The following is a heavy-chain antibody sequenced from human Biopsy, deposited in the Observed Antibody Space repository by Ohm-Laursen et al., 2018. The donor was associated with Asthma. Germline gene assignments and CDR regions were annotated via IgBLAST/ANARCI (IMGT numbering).Heavy chain of an antibody. Sequence: SQTLSLTCTVSYGSITSGGYYWTWIRQPPGKGLEWIGNIYYGGSTYYSPSLKSRITISVDTSKKQFSLKLSSVTAADTAVYYCARLRIRPYYFDYWGRGTLVTVSS. J-gene: IGHJ4*02. D-gene: IGHD2-15*01. CDR1: YGSITSGGYY. V-gene: IGHV4-39*01. CDR3: ARLRIRPYYFDY. CDR2: IYYGGST.